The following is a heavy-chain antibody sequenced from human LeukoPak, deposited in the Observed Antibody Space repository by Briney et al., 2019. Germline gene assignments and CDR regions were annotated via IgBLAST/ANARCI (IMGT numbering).Heavy chain of an antibody. J-gene: IGHJ5*02. D-gene: IGHD2-2*01. CDR2: INPNSGGT. Sequence: ASVKVSCKASGYTFTGYYMHWVRQAPGQGLEWMGWINPNSGGTNYAQKFQGRVTMNRDTSISTAYMELSRLRSDDTAVYYCARAPKDIVVVPASWWFDPWGQGTLVTVSS. V-gene: IGHV1-2*02. CDR1: GYTFTGYY. CDR3: ARAPKDIVVVPASWWFDP.